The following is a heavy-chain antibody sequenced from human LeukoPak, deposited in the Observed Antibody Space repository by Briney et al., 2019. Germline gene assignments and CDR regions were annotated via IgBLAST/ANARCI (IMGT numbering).Heavy chain of an antibody. CDR3: ARDRAVGYYYGMDV. CDR1: GFTFSSYW. CDR2: INSDGSST. J-gene: IGHJ6*02. D-gene: IGHD6-19*01. V-gene: IGHV3-74*01. Sequence: PGGSLRLSCAASGFTFSSYWMPWVRQAPGKGLVWVTRINSDGSSTSYADSVKGRFTISRDNAKNTLYLQMNSLRAEDTAVYYCARDRAVGYYYGMDVWGQGTTVTVSS.